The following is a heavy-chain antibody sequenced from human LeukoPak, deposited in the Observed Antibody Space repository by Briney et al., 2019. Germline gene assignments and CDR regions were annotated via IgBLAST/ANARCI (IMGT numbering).Heavy chain of an antibody. CDR1: GGSFSGYY. J-gene: IGHJ1*01. Sequence: EASETLSLTCAVYGGSFSGYYWSWIRQPPGKGLEWIGEINHSGSTNYNPSLKSRVTISVDTSKNQFSLKLSSVTAADTAVYYCATYSSSWYGYFQHWGQGTLVTVSS. D-gene: IGHD6-13*01. CDR3: ATYSSSWYGYFQH. CDR2: INHSGST. V-gene: IGHV4-34*01.